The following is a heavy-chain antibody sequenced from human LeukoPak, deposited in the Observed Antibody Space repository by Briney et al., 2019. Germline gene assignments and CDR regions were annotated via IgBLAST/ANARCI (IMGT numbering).Heavy chain of an antibody. CDR3: ARVVRRVWRAPYYYDSSGYGLPKEHFDY. V-gene: IGHV4-59*12. Sequence: SETLSLTCTVSGGSISSYYWSWIRQPPGKGLEWIGYIYYSGSTNYNPSLKSRVTISVDTSKNQFSLKLSSVTAADTAVYYCARVVRRVWRAPYYYDSSGYGLPKEHFDYWGQGTLVTVSS. J-gene: IGHJ4*02. D-gene: IGHD3-22*01. CDR2: IYYSGST. CDR1: GGSISSYY.